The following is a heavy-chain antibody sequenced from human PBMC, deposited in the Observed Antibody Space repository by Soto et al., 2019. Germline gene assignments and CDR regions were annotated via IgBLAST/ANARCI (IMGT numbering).Heavy chain of an antibody. CDR3: ARGNQLPYYYYYGMDV. V-gene: IGHV4-34*01. J-gene: IGHJ6*02. D-gene: IGHD2-2*01. CDR1: GGSFSGYY. CDR2: INHSGST. Sequence: SETLSLTCAVYGGSFSGYYWSWIRQPPGKGLEWIGEINHSGSTNYNPSLKSRVTISVDTSKNQFSLKLSSVTAADTAVYYCARGNQLPYYYYYGMDVWGQGTTVTVSS.